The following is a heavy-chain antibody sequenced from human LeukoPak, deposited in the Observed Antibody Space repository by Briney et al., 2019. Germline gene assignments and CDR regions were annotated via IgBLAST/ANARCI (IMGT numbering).Heavy chain of an antibody. D-gene: IGHD3-16*02. CDR2: ISYDGSNK. CDR3: AREGGYVWGSYRPFDY. Sequence: TGGSLRLSCAASGFTFSSYAMHWVRQAPGKGLEWVAVISYDGSNKYYADSVKGRFTISRDNSKNTLYLQMNSLRAEDTAVYYRAREGGYVWGSYRPFDYWGQGTLVTVSS. CDR1: GFTFSSYA. J-gene: IGHJ4*02. V-gene: IGHV3-30*04.